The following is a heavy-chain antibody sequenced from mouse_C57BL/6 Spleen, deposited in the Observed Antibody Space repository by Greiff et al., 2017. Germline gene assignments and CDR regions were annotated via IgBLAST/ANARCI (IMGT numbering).Heavy chain of an antibody. CDR1: GFNIKNTY. CDR3: ARDYGSSPGYFDV. CDR2: IDPANGNT. D-gene: IGHD1-1*01. J-gene: IGHJ1*03. Sequence: DVKLQESVAELVRPGASVKLSCTASGFNIKNTYMHWVKQRPEQGLEWIGRIDPANGNTKYAPKFQGKATITADTSSNTAYLQLSSLTSEDTAIYYCARDYGSSPGYFDVWGTGTTVTVSS. V-gene: IGHV14-3*01.